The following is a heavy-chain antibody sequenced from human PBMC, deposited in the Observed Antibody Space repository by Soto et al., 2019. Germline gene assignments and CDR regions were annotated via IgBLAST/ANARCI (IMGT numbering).Heavy chain of an antibody. D-gene: IGHD2-15*01. Sequence: SGGALRLSCAASGFTFSSYSKNLVRQPPGKGVGWGSSISSSSSYIYYADSVKGRFTISRDNAKNSLYLQMNSLRAEDTAVYYCASYRDLYCSGGSCYPNDAFDIWGQGTMVTVSS. J-gene: IGHJ3*02. CDR1: GFTFSSYS. CDR3: ASYRDLYCSGGSCYPNDAFDI. V-gene: IGHV3-21*01. CDR2: ISSSSSYI.